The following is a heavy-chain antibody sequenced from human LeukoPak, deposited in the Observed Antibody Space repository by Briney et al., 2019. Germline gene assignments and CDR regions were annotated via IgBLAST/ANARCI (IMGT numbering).Heavy chain of an antibody. J-gene: IGHJ6*03. D-gene: IGHD3-16*01. V-gene: IGHV4-4*07. CDR1: GGSISSYY. CDR3: ARGSGDPFNYYYYYMDV. Sequence: PSETLSLTCTVSGGSISSYYWSWIRQPAGKGLEWIGRIYTSGSTNYNPSLKSRVTISVDTSKNQFSLKLSSVTAADTAVYYCARGSGDPFNYYYYYMDVWGKGTTVTISS. CDR2: IYTSGST.